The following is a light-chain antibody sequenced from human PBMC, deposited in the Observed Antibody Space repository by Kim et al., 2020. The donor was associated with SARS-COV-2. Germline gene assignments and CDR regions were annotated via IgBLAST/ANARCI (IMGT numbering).Light chain of an antibody. Sequence: PGGTVTRPCGSSAGAVGSGHYPYWLQQKPGLAPRTLIYDTTKKHSLTPARFSGSILGDKAALTLSGALPEDEADYYCLLSYANFAVFGGGTQLTVL. J-gene: IGLJ2*01. CDR3: LLSYANFAV. V-gene: IGLV7-46*01. CDR1: AGAVGSGHY. CDR2: DTT.